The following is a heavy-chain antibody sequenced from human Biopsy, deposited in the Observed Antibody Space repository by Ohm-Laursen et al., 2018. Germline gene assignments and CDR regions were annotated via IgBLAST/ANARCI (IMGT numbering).Heavy chain of an antibody. J-gene: IGHJ6*02. CDR3: ARDSEYSDYRNYYYGMGV. CDR1: GSTFSSYA. V-gene: IGHV1-69*13. CDR2: IIPIFGTA. D-gene: IGHD4-11*01. Sequence: ASVKVSCKASGSTFSSYAISWVRQAPGQGLEWMGGIIPIFGTANYAQKFQGRVTITADESTSTAYMELSSLRSEDTAVYYCARDSEYSDYRNYYYGMGVWGQGTTVTVSS.